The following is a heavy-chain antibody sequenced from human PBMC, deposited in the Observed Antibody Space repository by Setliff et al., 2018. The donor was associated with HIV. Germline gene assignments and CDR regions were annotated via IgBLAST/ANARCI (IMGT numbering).Heavy chain of an antibody. D-gene: IGHD3-10*01. CDR3: ARGGSITLINYFDP. CDR2: IIPFFGTA. CDR1: GYTFTTYY. V-gene: IGHV1-69*13. Sequence: SVKVSCKTSGYTFTTYYMHWVRQAPGQGLEWMGGIIPFFGTALYAPKFQGRVTITANESTSTAYLELSSLRSEDTAVYYCARGGSITLINYFDPWGQGTLVTVSS. J-gene: IGHJ5*02.